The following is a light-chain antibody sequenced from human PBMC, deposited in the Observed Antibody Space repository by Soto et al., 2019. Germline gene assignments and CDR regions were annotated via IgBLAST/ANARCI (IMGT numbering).Light chain of an antibody. J-gene: IGKJ2*01. CDR3: QQYDNLPPYA. V-gene: IGKV1-33*01. Sequence: DIQMTQSPSSLSASVGDRVTITCQASQDISNYLNWYQQKPGKAPKLLIYDASNLETVVPSRFSGSGSGTDFTFTIISLQPEDIATYYCQQYDNLPPYAFGQGTKLEIK. CDR1: QDISNY. CDR2: DAS.